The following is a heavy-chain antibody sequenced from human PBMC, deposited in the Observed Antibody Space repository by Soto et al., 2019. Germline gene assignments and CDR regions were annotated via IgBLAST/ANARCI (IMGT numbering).Heavy chain of an antibody. Sequence: GGSLRLSCAASGFTFSSYGMHWVRQAPGKGLEWVAVISYDGSNKYYADSVKGRFTISRDNSKNTLYLQMNRQRAEDTAVYYCAKDPLQFVPYYYYYGMDVWGQGTTVTVSS. CDR3: AKDPLQFVPYYYYYGMDV. V-gene: IGHV3-30*18. J-gene: IGHJ6*02. CDR2: ISYDGSNK. CDR1: GFTFSSYG. D-gene: IGHD2-2*01.